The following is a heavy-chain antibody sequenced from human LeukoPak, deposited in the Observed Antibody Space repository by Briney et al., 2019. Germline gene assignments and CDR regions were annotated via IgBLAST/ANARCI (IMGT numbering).Heavy chain of an antibody. CDR3: ARDGAEDIAVVPAARDDNWFDP. J-gene: IGHJ5*02. CDR1: GGSISSYY. V-gene: IGHV4-4*07. Sequence: SETLSLTCTVSGGSISSYYWSWIRQPAGKGLEWIGRIYTSGSTNYNPSLKSRVTMSVDTSKNQFSLKLSSVTAADTAVYYCARDGAEDIAVVPAARDDNWFDPWGQGTLVTVSS. CDR2: IYTSGST. D-gene: IGHD2-2*01.